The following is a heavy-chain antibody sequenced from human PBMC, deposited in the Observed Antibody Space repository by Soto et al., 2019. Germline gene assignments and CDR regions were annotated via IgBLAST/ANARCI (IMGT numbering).Heavy chain of an antibody. J-gene: IGHJ6*02. CDR2: ISSSSSYI. D-gene: IGHD6-13*01. Sequence: GGSLRLSCAASGFTFSRHSMNWVCQAPGKGLEWVSSISSSSSYIYYADSVKGRFTISRDNAKNSLYLQMNSLRAEDTAVYYCARDLAAAVSYGMDVWGQGTTVTVSS. CDR3: ARDLAAAVSYGMDV. V-gene: IGHV3-21*01. CDR1: GFTFSRHS.